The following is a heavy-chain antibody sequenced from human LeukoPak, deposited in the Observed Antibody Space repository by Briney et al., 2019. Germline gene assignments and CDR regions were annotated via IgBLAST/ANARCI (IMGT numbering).Heavy chain of an antibody. D-gene: IGHD4-17*01. CDR3: ARTILYGDDGWFDP. V-gene: IGHV2-5*06. CDR2: IYWDDDK. Sequence: GPTLVKPIQTLTLTCTVSGISLGPGGPDVGWIRQPPGSALVWLPLIYWDDDKSYRPSLKSRLTITKDTSKNQVVRTMTNMEPVDRATYYCARTILYGDDGWFDPWGQRTLVTVSS. CDR1: GISLGPGGPD. J-gene: IGHJ5*02.